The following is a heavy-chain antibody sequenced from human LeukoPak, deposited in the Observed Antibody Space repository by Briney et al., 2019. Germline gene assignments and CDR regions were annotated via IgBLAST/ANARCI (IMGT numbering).Heavy chain of an antibody. V-gene: IGHV4-59*01. CDR3: ARDGVAGGFDY. Sequence: PSETLSLTCTVSGGSIGSYYWNWIRQAPGKGLEWIGYIHYSGSTNHNSSLKSRDTLSVDTSRNQYSLKLSSVTAADTAVYYCARDGVAGGFDYWGQGTLVTVSS. CDR1: GGSIGSYY. CDR2: IHYSGST. D-gene: IGHD6-19*01. J-gene: IGHJ4*02.